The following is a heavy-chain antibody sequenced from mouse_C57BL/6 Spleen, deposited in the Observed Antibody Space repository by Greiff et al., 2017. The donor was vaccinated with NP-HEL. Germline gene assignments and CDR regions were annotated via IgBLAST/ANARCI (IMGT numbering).Heavy chain of an antibody. J-gene: IGHJ2*01. CDR1: GYTFTEYS. V-gene: IGHV1-62-2*01. Sequence: QVQLKQSGAELVKPGASVKLSCKASGYTFTEYSIHWVKQRPGQGLEWIGWFYPGSGCTKYIEKFKDKATLTADKSSSTAYMQLSSLTSEDSAVYDCARHEDAEGDFGYWGQGTTLTVSS. CDR3: ARHEDAEGDFGY. CDR2: FYPGSGCT.